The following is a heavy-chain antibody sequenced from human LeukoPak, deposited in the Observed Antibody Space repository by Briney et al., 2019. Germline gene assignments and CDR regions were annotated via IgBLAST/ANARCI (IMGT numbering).Heavy chain of an antibody. V-gene: IGHV4-59*08. Sequence: SETLSLTCTVSGGSISSYYWSWIRQPPGKGLEWIGYIYYSGSTNYNPSLKGRVTISVDTSKNQFSLKLSSVTAADTAVYYCARHDYGDFTNVYWGQGTLVTVSS. CDR3: ARHDYGDFTNVY. CDR2: IYYSGST. CDR1: GGSISSYY. J-gene: IGHJ4*02. D-gene: IGHD4-17*01.